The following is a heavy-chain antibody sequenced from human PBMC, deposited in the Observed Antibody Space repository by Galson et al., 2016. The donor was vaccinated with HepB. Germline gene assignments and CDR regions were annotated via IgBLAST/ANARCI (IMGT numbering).Heavy chain of an antibody. J-gene: IGHJ6*03. D-gene: IGHD6-6*01. CDR1: GFPFSDYY. CDR2: ISVSSGYT. V-gene: IGHV3-11*06. Sequence: SLRLSCAASGFPFSDYYMNWIRQAPGKGLEWVSYISVSSGYTNYGDSVKGRFTISRDNARNLLYLQMNNLRVEDTAVYYCAGDSSSTRYMDVWGKGTTVTVSS. CDR3: AGDSSSTRYMDV.